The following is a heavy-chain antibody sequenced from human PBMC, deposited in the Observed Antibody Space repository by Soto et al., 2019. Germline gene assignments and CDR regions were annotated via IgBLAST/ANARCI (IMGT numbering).Heavy chain of an antibody. V-gene: IGHV4-31*03. CDR3: ARDRHNNFFDP. J-gene: IGHJ5*02. Sequence: SETLSLTCTVSGASMSSGGYYWTWIRQSPGKGLEWIGYIYYSGSTYYNPSLESRVAISLDTPRSQFSLTLHSVTAADTAIYYCARDRHNNFFDPWGQGTLVTSPQ. CDR2: IYYSGST. CDR1: GASMSSGGYY. D-gene: IGHD6-6*01.